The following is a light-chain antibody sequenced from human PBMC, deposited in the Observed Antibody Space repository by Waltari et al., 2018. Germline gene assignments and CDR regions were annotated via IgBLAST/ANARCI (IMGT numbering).Light chain of an antibody. Sequence: QSVLSQPPSVIGTPGQGVTISCSGSSSNHGIKNLNWYQQLPGTAPKLLIYNNNQRPSGVPDRFSGSKSGTSASLAISGLRSEDEADYYCAAWDDSLNGWVFGGGTKLTVL. CDR2: NNN. CDR1: SSNHGIKN. CDR3: AAWDDSLNGWV. J-gene: IGLJ3*02. V-gene: IGLV1-44*01.